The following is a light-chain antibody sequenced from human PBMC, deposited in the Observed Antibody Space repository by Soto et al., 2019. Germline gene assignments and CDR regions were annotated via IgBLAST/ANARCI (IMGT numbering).Light chain of an antibody. V-gene: IGLV2-8*01. Sequence: QSVLTQPPSASGSLGHSVTISCTGTSSDVGGYNYVSWYLQHPGKAPKVMIYEVSKRPSGVPDRFSGSKSGNTASLTVSGLQAEDEADYYCSSYAGNNTWVFGGGTKLTVL. CDR3: SSYAGNNTWV. J-gene: IGLJ3*02. CDR1: SSDVGGYNY. CDR2: EVS.